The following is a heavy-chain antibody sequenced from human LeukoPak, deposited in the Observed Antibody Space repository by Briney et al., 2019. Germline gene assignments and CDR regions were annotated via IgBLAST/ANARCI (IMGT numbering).Heavy chain of an antibody. J-gene: IGHJ4*02. V-gene: IGHV5-10-1*01. D-gene: IGHD6-13*01. Sequence: GESLKTSCKGSGYSFTNSWITWVRQMPGKGLEWMGRIDPSDSYTNYSPSFQGHVTISADKSISTAYLQWSSLKASDTAMYYCARSYSSSWYNINYWGQGTLVTVSS. CDR2: IDPSDSYT. CDR3: ARSYSSSWYNINY. CDR1: GYSFTNSW.